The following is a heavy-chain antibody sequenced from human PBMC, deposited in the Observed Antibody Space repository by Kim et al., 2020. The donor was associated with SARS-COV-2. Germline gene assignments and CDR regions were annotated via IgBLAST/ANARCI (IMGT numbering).Heavy chain of an antibody. CDR3: ARKRHGNNWYVDF. J-gene: IGHJ4*02. CDR1: GYTFTTYG. Sequence: ASVKVSCKASGYTFTTYGISWVRQAPGQGLEWMGWISADNGNTNYAQKIRGRVTMTRDPSTSTASMELRSLRSDDSAIYFCARKRHGNNWYVDFWGQGTLVTVSS. D-gene: IGHD1-20*01. V-gene: IGHV1-18*01. CDR2: ISADNGNT.